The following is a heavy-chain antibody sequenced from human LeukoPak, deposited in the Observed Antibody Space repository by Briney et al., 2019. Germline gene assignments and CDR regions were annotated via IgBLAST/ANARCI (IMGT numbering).Heavy chain of an antibody. CDR2: IYPGDSDT. V-gene: IGHV5-51*01. CDR1: GYSFTSYW. CDR3: ARGYCSSTSCYAFVDWFDP. Sequence: GESLKISCKGSGYSFTSYWIGWVRQMPGKGLEWMGIIYPGDSDTRYSPSFQGQVTILADKSISTAYLQWSSLKASDTAMYYCARGYCSSTSCYAFVDWFDPWGQGTLVTVSS. J-gene: IGHJ5*02. D-gene: IGHD2-2*01.